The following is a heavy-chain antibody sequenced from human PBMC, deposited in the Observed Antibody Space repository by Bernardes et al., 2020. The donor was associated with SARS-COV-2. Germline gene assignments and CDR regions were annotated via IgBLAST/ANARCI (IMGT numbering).Heavy chain of an antibody. CDR3: ATPLPPRL. Sequence: GGSLRLSCAASGFTFSSYSMNWVRQAPGKGLEWVSYISSSSSTIYYADSVKGRFTISRDNAKNSLYLQMNSLRAEDTAVYYCATPLPPRLWGRGTLVTVSS. J-gene: IGHJ2*01. V-gene: IGHV3-48*01. CDR1: GFTFSSYS. CDR2: ISSSSSTI.